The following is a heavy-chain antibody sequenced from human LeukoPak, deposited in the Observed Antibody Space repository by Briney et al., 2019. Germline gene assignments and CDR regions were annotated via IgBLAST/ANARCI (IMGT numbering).Heavy chain of an antibody. CDR3: ARGDYFWALGY. Sequence: GGSLRLSCAASGFTVSSNYMSWVRQAPGKGLEWVSVIYSGGSTYYADSVKGRFTISRDNSKNTLHLQMNSLRAEDTAVYYCARGDYFWALGYWGQGTLVTVSS. V-gene: IGHV3-66*01. CDR2: IYSGGST. J-gene: IGHJ4*02. D-gene: IGHD3-16*01. CDR1: GFTVSSNY.